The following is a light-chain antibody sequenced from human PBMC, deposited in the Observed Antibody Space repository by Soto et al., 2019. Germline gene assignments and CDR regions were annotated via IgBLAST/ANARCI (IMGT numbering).Light chain of an antibody. J-gene: IGKJ4*01. CDR3: QQYYTLPLT. V-gene: IGKV1-33*01. Sequence: DIQMTQSPSSLSASVGDRVTFTCQASQDIRIYLNWYQQKPGKAPKLLIYDAFNLDAGVPSRFSASGSGTDFTFTISRLQPEAFASYYCQQYYTLPLTFGGGTRVEIK. CDR1: QDIRIY. CDR2: DAF.